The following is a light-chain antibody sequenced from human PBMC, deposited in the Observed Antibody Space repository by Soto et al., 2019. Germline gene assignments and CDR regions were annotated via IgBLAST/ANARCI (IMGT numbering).Light chain of an antibody. V-gene: IGKV3-15*01. CDR3: QQYNNWAPWT. J-gene: IGKJ1*01. CDR2: GAS. CDR1: QSVSSN. Sequence: EVVRMQTPATRAVSAGEVATVGCRASQSVSSNLAWYQQKPGQAPRLLIYGASTRATGIPARFSGSGSGTEFTLTCGLRLSEDFAVYSGQQYNNWAPWTFGQGTKVDIK.